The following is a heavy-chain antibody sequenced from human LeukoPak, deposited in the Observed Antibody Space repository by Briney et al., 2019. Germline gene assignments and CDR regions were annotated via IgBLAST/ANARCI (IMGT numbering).Heavy chain of an antibody. CDR3: ARESSSSYYFDY. CDR1: GFTFSSYS. CDR2: ISSGSESST. J-gene: IGHJ4*02. Sequence: QPGGSLRLSCAVSGFTFSSYSMNWVRQVPGKGLVWVSYISSGSESSTYYADSVKGRFTISRDNAKHSLYLQMNSLRDEDTAVYYCARESSSSYYFDYWGQGTLVTVSS. V-gene: IGHV3-48*02. D-gene: IGHD6-13*01.